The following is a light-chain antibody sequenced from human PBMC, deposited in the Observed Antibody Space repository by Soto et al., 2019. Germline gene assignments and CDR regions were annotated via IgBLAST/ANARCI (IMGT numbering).Light chain of an antibody. CDR3: XXXXXSXFT. CDR1: QSVSSXX. J-gene: IGKJ3*01. Sequence: EIVLTQSPGTLSLSPGEXXXXSXXASQSVSSXXLAWYQHKPGQAPRLLIYGASSRATGIPDRFRGSGSGTDFTLTISRXEPXXXXXXXXXXXXXSXFTFGPGTKVDIK. CDR2: GAS. V-gene: IGKV3-20*01.